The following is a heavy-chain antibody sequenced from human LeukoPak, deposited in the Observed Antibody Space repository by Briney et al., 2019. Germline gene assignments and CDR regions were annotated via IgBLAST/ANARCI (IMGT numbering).Heavy chain of an antibody. CDR3: ARGPADYNKLKPGGRDGYKYKSERTPFDY. J-gene: IGHJ4*02. CDR2: INRSGSP. CDR1: GGSLSGYY. Sequence: SETLPLTCAVFGGSLSGYYWSWIRQPPGKGLEWIAEINRSGSPNYNPSLKSRVTISVDTSKNQFSLKLSSVTAADTAVYYCARGPADYNKLKPGGRDGYKYKSERTPFDYWGQGTLVTVSS. V-gene: IGHV4-34*01. D-gene: IGHD5-24*01.